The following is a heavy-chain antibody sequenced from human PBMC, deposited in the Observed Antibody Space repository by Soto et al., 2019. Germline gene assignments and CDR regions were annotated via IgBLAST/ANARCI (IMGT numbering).Heavy chain of an antibody. D-gene: IGHD4-17*01. V-gene: IGHV3-23*01. CDR1: EFTFSKYA. Sequence: VQLLESGGGLVQPGGSLRLSCAASEFTFSKYAMTWVRQAPGKGLEWVSSITAGGTGIHYADSVRGRFTISRDNSKNTLYLQMSSLRAEDTAVYYCTRDPNGDYVGAFDFWGQVTTVTVSS. CDR2: ITAGGTGI. CDR3: TRDPNGDYVGAFDF. J-gene: IGHJ3*01.